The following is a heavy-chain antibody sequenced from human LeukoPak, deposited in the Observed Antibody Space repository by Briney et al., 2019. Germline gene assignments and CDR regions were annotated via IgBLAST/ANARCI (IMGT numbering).Heavy chain of an antibody. CDR1: GESFSGYY. CDR2: INHSGST. J-gene: IGHJ6*03. CDR3: ARRSHDSSGWPSPISYYYYYMDV. Sequence: PSETLSLTCAVYGESFSGYYWSWIRQPPGKGLEWIGEINHSGSTNYNYNPSLKSRVTISLVTSKNQFSLRLSSVTAADTAVYYCARRSHDSSGWPSPISYYYYYMDVWGKGTTVTVSS. V-gene: IGHV4-34*01. D-gene: IGHD6-19*01.